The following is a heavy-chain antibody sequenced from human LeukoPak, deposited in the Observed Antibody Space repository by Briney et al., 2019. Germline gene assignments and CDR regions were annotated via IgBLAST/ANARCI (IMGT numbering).Heavy chain of an antibody. CDR3: ARGSSSGSYYDNFDY. Sequence: GESLKISCKGSGYSITNYWIGWVRQMPGKGLEWMGIIYPGDSDTRYSPSFQGQVTISVDKSISTAYLQWSSLKASDTAMYYCARGSSSGSYYDNFDYWGQGTLVTVSS. D-gene: IGHD1-26*01. J-gene: IGHJ4*02. V-gene: IGHV5-51*01. CDR1: GYSITNYW. CDR2: IYPGDSDT.